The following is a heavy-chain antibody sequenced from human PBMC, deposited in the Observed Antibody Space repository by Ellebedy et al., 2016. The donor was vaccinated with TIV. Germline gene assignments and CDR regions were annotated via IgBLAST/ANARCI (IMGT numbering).Heavy chain of an antibody. J-gene: IGHJ4*02. Sequence: GESLKISXAVSGLAFSNYWMTWVRQAPGKGLEWVSGISGTEFTRYYADSVIGRFTISRDKIKNTLYLQMNNVRAEDTAVYYCAKSLGLAVAGNLGGSDSWGQGALVIVSS. D-gene: IGHD6-19*01. V-gene: IGHV3-23*01. CDR2: ISGTEFTR. CDR1: GLAFSNYW. CDR3: AKSLGLAVAGNLGGSDS.